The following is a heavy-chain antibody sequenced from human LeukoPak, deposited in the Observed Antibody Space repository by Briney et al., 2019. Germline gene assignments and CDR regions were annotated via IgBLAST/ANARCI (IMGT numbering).Heavy chain of an antibody. Sequence: GGSLRLSCAASGFTFSSYAMSWVRQAPGKGLEWVSAISGSGGSTYYADSVKGRFTISRDNSKNTLYLPMNSLRAEDTAVYYCAKDRRTMVRGVISGFDYWGQGTLVTVSS. D-gene: IGHD3-10*01. CDR2: ISGSGGST. J-gene: IGHJ4*02. CDR1: GFTFSSYA. V-gene: IGHV3-23*01. CDR3: AKDRRTMVRGVISGFDY.